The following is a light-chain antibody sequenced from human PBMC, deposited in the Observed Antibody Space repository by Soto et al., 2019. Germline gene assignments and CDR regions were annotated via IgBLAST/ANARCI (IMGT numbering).Light chain of an antibody. CDR2: DAS. J-gene: IGKJ1*01. CDR1: QSISSW. CDR3: QQYNSYSKT. V-gene: IGKV1-5*01. Sequence: DIRMTQSPSTLSASVGDRVTITCWASQSISSWLARYQQKPGKAPKLLIYDASSLESGVPSRFSGHGSGTGFPLTLCSLQPDDSASYYCQQYNSYSKTFGQGTKVDLK.